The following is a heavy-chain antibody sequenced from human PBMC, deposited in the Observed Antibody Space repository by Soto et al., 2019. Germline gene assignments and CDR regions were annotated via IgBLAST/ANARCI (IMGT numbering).Heavy chain of an antibody. CDR3: AAAHDAFDI. V-gene: IGHV3-30-3*01. CDR2: ISYDGSNK. Sequence: QVQLVESGGGVVQPGRSLRLSCAASGFTFSSYAMHWVRQAPGKGLEWVAVISYDGSNKYNADSVKGRFTISRDNSKNTLYLQMNSLRAEDTAVYYCAAAHDAFDIWGQGTMVTVSS. D-gene: IGHD6-6*01. J-gene: IGHJ3*02. CDR1: GFTFSSYA.